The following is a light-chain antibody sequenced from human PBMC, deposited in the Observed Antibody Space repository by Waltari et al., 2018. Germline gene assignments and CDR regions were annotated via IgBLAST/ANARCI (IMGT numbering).Light chain of an antibody. Sequence: EIVMTQSPATLSVSPGERAILSCRASQSVTTNLAWYRQKPGQAPRPLIYGASTRATDIPARFSGSGSGTDFTLTISSLHPEDFATYYCQQSYSAPRTFGQGTKLEIK. CDR1: QSVTTN. CDR3: QQSYSAPRT. V-gene: IGKV3-15*01. J-gene: IGKJ2*01. CDR2: GAS.